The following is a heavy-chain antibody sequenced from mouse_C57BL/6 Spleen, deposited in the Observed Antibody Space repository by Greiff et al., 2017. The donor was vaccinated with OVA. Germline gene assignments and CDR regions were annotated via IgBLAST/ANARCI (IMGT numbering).Heavy chain of an antibody. CDR1: GYTFTDYN. D-gene: IGHD2-1*01. V-gene: IGHV1-22*01. J-gene: IGHJ4*01. CDR2: INPNNGGT. Sequence: VQLQQSGPELVKPGASVKMSCKASGYTFTDYNMHWVKQSHGKSLEWIGYINPNNGGTSYNQKFKGKATLTVNKSSSTAYLQLRSLTSEDSAVYDCARPGLQGDYYAMDYWGQGTSVTVSS. CDR3: ARPGLQGDYYAMDY.